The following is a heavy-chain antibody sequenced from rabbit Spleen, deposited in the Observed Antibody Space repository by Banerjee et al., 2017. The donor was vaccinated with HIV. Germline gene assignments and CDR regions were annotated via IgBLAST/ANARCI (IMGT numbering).Heavy chain of an antibody. D-gene: IGHD6-1*01. V-gene: IGHV1S7*01. J-gene: IGHJ4*01. CDR3: ARDTYVDGAYVYAFSL. CDR2: IDPVFGIT. CDR1: GFTLSSYY. Sequence: QLKETGGGLVQPGGSLKLSCKASGFTLSSYYMNWVRQAPGKGLEWIGYIDPVFGITYYANWVSGRFSISRENAQNTVFLQMTSLTAADTATYFCARDTYVDGAYVYAFSLWGPGPWSPS.